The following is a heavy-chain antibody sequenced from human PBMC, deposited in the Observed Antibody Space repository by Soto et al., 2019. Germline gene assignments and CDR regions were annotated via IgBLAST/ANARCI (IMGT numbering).Heavy chain of an antibody. CDR2: IYPGDSDT. CDR1: GYSFTSYW. D-gene: IGHD2-15*01. J-gene: IGHJ3*02. V-gene: IGHV5-51*01. Sequence: EVQLVQSGAEVKKPGESLKISCKGSGYSFTSYWIAWVRQMPGKGLEWMGIIYPGDSDTRYSPSFQGQVTISADKSISTAYLQWSSLKASDTAMYYCARRGYCSGGSCHSAAFDIWGQGTMVTVSS. CDR3: ARRGYCSGGSCHSAAFDI.